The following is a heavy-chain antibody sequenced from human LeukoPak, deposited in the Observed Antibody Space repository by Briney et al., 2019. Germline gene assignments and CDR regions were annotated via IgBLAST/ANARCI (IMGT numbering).Heavy chain of an antibody. Sequence: SETLSLTCTVSGCSISSYYWSWIRQPAGKGLEWIGRIDTSGNTNYKPSLKSRVTMSVDTSKIQFSLNLTSVTAADTAIYYCARGLASGYPPIPFDYWGQGTQVTVSS. D-gene: IGHD3-3*01. CDR3: ARGLASGYPPIPFDY. CDR2: IDTSGNT. CDR1: GCSISSYY. V-gene: IGHV4-4*07. J-gene: IGHJ4*02.